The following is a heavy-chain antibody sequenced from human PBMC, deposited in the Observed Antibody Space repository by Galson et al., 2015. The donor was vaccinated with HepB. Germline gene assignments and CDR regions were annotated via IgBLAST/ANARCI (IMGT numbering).Heavy chain of an antibody. CDR1: GFTFSSYA. D-gene: IGHD1-20*01. J-gene: IGHJ4*02. CDR2: ISGSTGST. V-gene: IGHV3-23*01. CDR3: AKVITGMTSPFDY. Sequence: SLRLSCAASGFTFSSYAMSWVRQAPGKGLEWVSAISGSTGSTYDADSVKGRFTISRDNSKNTLYLQMNSLRAEDTAVYYCAKVITGMTSPFDYSGQGTLVTVSS.